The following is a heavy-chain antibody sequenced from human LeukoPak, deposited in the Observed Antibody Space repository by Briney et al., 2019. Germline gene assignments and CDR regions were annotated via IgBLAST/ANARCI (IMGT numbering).Heavy chain of an antibody. CDR3: ARLRYSSSWIDY. Sequence: SETLSLTCTVSGGSISSSSYYWGWIRQPPGKGPEWIGSIYYSGSTYYNPSLKSRVTISVDTSKNQFSLKLSSVTAADTAVYYCARLRYSSSWIDYWGQGTLVTVSS. J-gene: IGHJ4*02. D-gene: IGHD6-13*01. CDR1: GGSISSSSYY. CDR2: IYYSGST. V-gene: IGHV4-39*01.